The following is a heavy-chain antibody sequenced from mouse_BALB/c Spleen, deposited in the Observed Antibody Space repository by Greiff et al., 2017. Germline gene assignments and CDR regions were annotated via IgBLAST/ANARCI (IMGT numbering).Heavy chain of an antibody. CDR2: INPYNDGT. J-gene: IGHJ4*01. D-gene: IGHD2-4*01. CDR3: TTFYYDYDDYYARDY. CDR1: GYTFTSYV. V-gene: IGHV1-14*01. Sequence: VQLQQSGPELVKPGASVKMSCKASGYTFTSYVMHWVKQTPGQGFEWIGYINPYNDGTKYNEKFKGKATLTSDKSSSTAYMELSSRTSEDSAVYYCTTFYYDYDDYYARDYWGQGTSVTVSS.